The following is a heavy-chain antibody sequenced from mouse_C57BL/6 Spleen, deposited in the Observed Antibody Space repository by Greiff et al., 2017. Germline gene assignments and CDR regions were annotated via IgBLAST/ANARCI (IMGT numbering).Heavy chain of an antibody. CDR3: ARSTTVGSVDY. V-gene: IGHV1-53*01. J-gene: IGHJ2*01. Sequence: QVQLQQPGTELVKPGASVKLSCKASGYTFTSYWMHWVKQRPGQGLEWIGNINPSNGGTKYNEKFKSKATWTADKSSSTAYRQLSSLTSEDSAVYYCARSTTVGSVDYGGQGTTLTVSS. D-gene: IGHD1-1*01. CDR2: INPSNGGT. CDR1: GYTFTSYW.